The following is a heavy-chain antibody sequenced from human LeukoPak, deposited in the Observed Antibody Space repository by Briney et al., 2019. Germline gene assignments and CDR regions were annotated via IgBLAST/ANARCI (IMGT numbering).Heavy chain of an antibody. CDR3: ARVGYYESSGYYEY. CDR1: GYTLTDYY. Sequence: GSVKVSCKASGYTLTDYYMHWVRQAPGQGLEWMGRINPNSGGTNYAQKFQGRVTMTRDTSISTVYMELSRLRSDDTAVYYCARVGYYESSGYYEYWGQGTLVTVS. CDR2: INPNSGGT. D-gene: IGHD3-22*01. V-gene: IGHV1-2*06. J-gene: IGHJ4*02.